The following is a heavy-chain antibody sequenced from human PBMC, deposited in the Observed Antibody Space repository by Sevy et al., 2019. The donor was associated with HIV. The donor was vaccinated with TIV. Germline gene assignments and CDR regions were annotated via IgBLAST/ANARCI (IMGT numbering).Heavy chain of an antibody. D-gene: IGHD3-16*02. CDR1: GGTFSSYA. CDR3: ARSVSGSYRYDAFDI. CDR2: IIPIFGTA. V-gene: IGHV1-69*13. J-gene: IGHJ3*02. Sequence: ASVKVSCKASGGTFSSYAISSVRQAPGQGLEWMGGIIPIFGTANYAQKFQGRVTITADESTSTAYMELSSLRSEDTAVYYCARSVSGSYRYDAFDIWGQRTMVTVSS.